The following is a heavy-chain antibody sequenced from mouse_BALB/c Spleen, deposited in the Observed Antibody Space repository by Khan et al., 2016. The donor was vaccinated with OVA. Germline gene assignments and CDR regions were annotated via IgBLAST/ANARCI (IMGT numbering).Heavy chain of an antibody. V-gene: IGHV1-4*01. CDR2: IIRSNDYT. J-gene: IGHJ3*01. CDR1: GYTFTTYT. Sequence: VQLQESGAELARPGASVKMSCKASGYTFTTYTIHWVKQRPGQGLEWIGYIIRSNDYTNYNQKFKDRATLTADKSSSTAYMQLSSLTSEDSSVYYCAREGAYYRSDGWFAYWGQGTLVTVSA. D-gene: IGHD2-14*01. CDR3: AREGAYYRSDGWFAY.